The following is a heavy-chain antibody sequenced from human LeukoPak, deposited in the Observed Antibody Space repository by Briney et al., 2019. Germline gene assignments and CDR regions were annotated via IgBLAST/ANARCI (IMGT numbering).Heavy chain of an antibody. J-gene: IGHJ5*02. V-gene: IGHV4-61*01. D-gene: IGHD4-17*01. CDR3: ARSPDYGDYDFLNNWFDP. CDR2: IYYSGST. CDR1: GYSISSGYY. Sequence: SETLSLTCTVSGYSISSGYYWGWIRQPPGKGLEWIGYIYYSGSTNYNPSLKSRVTISVDTSKNQFSLKLSSVTAADTAVYYCARSPDYGDYDFLNNWFDPWGQGTLVTVSS.